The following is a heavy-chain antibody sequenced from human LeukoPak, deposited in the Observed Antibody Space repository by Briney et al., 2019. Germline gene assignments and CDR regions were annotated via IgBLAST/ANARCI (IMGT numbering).Heavy chain of an antibody. V-gene: IGHV4-34*01. CDR1: EFSVGSNY. Sequence: PGGSLRLSCAASEFSVGSNYMTWVRQAPGKGLEWIGEINHSGSTNYNPSLKSRVTISVDTSKNQFSLKLSSVTAADTAVYYCARDPAAAGYYYMDVWGKGTTVTVSS. CDR3: ARDPAAAGYYYMDV. D-gene: IGHD6-13*01. J-gene: IGHJ6*03. CDR2: INHSGST.